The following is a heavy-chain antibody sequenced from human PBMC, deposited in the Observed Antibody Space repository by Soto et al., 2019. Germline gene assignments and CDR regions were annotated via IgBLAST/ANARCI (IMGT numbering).Heavy chain of an antibody. Sequence: SETLSLTCTVSGGSVSSSSYYWSWIRQPPGKGLEWIGYIYYSGRINYNPSLKSRVTISVDTSKNQFSLKLSSVTAADTAVYYCARDEGWDCSGGSCYPGGHYWGQGTLVTVSS. CDR3: ARDEGWDCSGGSCYPGGHY. J-gene: IGHJ4*02. V-gene: IGHV4-61*01. CDR1: GGSVSSSSYY. CDR2: IYYSGRI. D-gene: IGHD2-15*01.